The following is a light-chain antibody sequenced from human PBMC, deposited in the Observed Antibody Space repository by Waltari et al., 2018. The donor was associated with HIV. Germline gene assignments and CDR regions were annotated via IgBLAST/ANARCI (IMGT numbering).Light chain of an antibody. J-gene: IGLJ1*01. CDR1: NSDVGKYDF. V-gene: IGLV2-23*02. CDR2: DVN. Sequence: SALTQPASVSGSPGQSVHMSCTGSNSDVGKYDFVSWYQHNPGQTPHLSIYDVNTRPSGVSLRVAGSKSGNTASLTISGRQAEDEANYYCCSYAGGPFVFGSGT. CDR3: CSYAGGPFV.